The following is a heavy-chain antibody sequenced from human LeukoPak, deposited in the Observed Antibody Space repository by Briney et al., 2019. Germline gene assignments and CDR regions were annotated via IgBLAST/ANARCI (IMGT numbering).Heavy chain of an antibody. V-gene: IGHV1-18*01. J-gene: IGHJ3*02. CDR3: ARDRSPDFWSGDYRDAFDI. CDR2: ISGYNGNT. CDR1: GYTFTSYG. D-gene: IGHD3-3*01. Sequence: GASVKVSCKASGYTFTSYGISWVRPAPGQGLEWMGWISGYNGNTNSAQKLQGRVSMTTDTSTSTAYMELRSLRSDDTAVYYCARDRSPDFWSGDYRDAFDIWGQGTMVTVSS.